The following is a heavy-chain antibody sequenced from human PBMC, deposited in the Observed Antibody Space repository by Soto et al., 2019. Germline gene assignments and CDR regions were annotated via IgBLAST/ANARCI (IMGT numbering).Heavy chain of an antibody. V-gene: IGHV3-9*01. CDR3: AKAHVPILEWLLFDY. CDR2: ISWNSGSI. D-gene: IGHD3-3*01. CDR1: GFTFDDYA. J-gene: IGHJ4*02. Sequence: GGSLRLSCAASGFTFDDYAMHWVRQAPGKGLEWVSGISWNSGSIGYADSVKGRFTISRDNAKNSLYLQMNSLRAEDTALYYCAKAHVPILEWLLFDYWGQGTLVTVSS.